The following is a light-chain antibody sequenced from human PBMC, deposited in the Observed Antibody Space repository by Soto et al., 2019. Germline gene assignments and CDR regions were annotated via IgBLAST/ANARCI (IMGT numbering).Light chain of an antibody. Sequence: DIQMTQSPSSLSASVGDRVTITCQASHDITNYLNWYQQKPGQAPKLLIYDATVLEAGVPSRFSGGGSGTDFTITISSLQPEDIARYYCQQYDDLPLTFGGGTKVEIK. CDR2: DAT. CDR1: HDITNY. CDR3: QQYDDLPLT. J-gene: IGKJ4*01. V-gene: IGKV1-33*01.